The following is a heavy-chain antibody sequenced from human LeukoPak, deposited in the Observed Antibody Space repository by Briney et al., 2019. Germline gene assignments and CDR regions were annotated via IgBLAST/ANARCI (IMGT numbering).Heavy chain of an antibody. CDR1: GFTFSISW. D-gene: IGHD1-26*01. CDR2: IDKHGSGK. CDR3: ARDAGWGYYDL. V-gene: IGHV3-7*01. J-gene: IGHJ4*02. Sequence: GGSLRLSCVASGFTFSISWVTWVRQAPGKGLEWVANIDKHGSGKYYVDSVKGRFAISRDYASNSVFLQMNSLSAEDTSVYYCARDAGWGYYDLWGQGTPVTVSS.